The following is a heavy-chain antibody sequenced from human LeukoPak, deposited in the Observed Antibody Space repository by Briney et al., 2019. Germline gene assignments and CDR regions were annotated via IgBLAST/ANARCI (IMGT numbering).Heavy chain of an antibody. Sequence: GGSVRLSCTASGFTFSSYSMNWVRQAPGKGLEWVSSISSSVSYTYYADSVKGRFTISRDKAKNSLYLQLNSLRAEDTAVYYCARDIHPHEWLALLRWGQGALVTDSS. J-gene: IGHJ4*02. CDR2: ISSSVSYT. CDR1: GFTFSSYS. V-gene: IGHV3-21*01. D-gene: IGHD6-19*01. CDR3: ARDIHPHEWLALLR.